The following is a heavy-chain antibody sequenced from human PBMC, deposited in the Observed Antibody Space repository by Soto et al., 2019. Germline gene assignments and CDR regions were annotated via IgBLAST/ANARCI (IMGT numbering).Heavy chain of an antibody. CDR2: IWKDGSNE. CDR3: ARDVRTYGWFAP. Sequence: QVQLVESGGGVVQPGRSLRLSCVASGFTFSTYGMHWVRQAPGKGLEWVAIIWKDGSNEKYADSVKGRFTISRDNSKNTLYLQMNSLSAEDTAVYYCARDVRTYGWFAPGGQGTLVTVSS. J-gene: IGHJ5*02. CDR1: GFTFSTYG. V-gene: IGHV3-33*01. D-gene: IGHD3-16*01.